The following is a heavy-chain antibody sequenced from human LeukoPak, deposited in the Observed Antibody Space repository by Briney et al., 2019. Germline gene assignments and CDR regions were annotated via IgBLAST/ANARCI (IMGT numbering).Heavy chain of an antibody. Sequence: SQTLSLTCAISGDIVSSNTASWNWIRQSPSRGLEWLGRTYYRSKLYNDYAVSVKSRIIINADTSNNQFSLQLNSVTPEDTAVYYCARDFDYWGQRTLVTVSS. CDR3: ARDFDY. CDR1: GDIVSSNTAS. V-gene: IGHV6-1*01. J-gene: IGHJ4*02. CDR2: TYYRSKLYN.